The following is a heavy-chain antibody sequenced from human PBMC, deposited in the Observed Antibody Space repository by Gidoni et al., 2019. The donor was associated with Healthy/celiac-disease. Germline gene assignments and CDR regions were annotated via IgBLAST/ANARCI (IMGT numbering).Heavy chain of an antibody. Sequence: QLQLQESGPGLVKPSETLSLTCTVSGGSICSSSYYWGWIRQPPGKGLEWIGSIYYSGSTYYNPSPKSRVTMSVDTSKNQFSLKLSSVTAADTAVYYCARTYYDFWSGYYGYYFDYWGQGTLVTVSS. J-gene: IGHJ4*02. CDR1: GGSICSSSYY. CDR2: IYYSGST. D-gene: IGHD3-3*01. V-gene: IGHV4-39*01. CDR3: ARTYYDFWSGYYGYYFDY.